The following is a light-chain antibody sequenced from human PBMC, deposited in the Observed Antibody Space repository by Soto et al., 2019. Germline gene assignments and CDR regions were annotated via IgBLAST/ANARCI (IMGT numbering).Light chain of an antibody. V-gene: IGKV1-33*01. Sequence: IQMTQSPSSLSASLGDRVTISCQASQDISNSLNWYQQKPGKAPKLLIYDASNLETGVPSRFSGSGSGTDFTFTISSLQPEDIATYYCQHCDSLPLTFGQGTRLEIK. CDR2: DAS. CDR3: QHCDSLPLT. J-gene: IGKJ5*01. CDR1: QDISNS.